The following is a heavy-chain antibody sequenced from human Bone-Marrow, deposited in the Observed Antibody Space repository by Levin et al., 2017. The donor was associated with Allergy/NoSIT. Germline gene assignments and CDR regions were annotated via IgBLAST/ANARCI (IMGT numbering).Heavy chain of an antibody. Sequence: SVKVSCKASGGTFSSYAISWVRQAPGQGLEWMGRIIPILGIANYAQKFQGRVTITADKSTSTAYMELSSLRSEDTAVYYCARVPCGGDCFFLDYWGQGTLVTVSS. J-gene: IGHJ4*02. D-gene: IGHD2-21*02. CDR2: IIPILGIA. CDR3: ARVPCGGDCFFLDY. V-gene: IGHV1-69*04. CDR1: GGTFSSYA.